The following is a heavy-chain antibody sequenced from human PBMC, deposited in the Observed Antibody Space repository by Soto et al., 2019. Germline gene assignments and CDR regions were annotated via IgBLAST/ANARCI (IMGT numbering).Heavy chain of an antibody. CDR2: INAGNGNT. V-gene: IGHV1-3*01. J-gene: IGHJ4*02. D-gene: IGHD6-19*01. CDR3: ARFSSGWYQIDY. CDR1: GYTFTSYA. Sequence: ASVKVSCKASGYTFTSYAMHWVLQAPGQRLEWMGWINAGNGNTKYSQKFQGRVTITRDTSASTAYMELSSLRSEDTAVYYCARFSSGWYQIDYWGQGTLVTVSS.